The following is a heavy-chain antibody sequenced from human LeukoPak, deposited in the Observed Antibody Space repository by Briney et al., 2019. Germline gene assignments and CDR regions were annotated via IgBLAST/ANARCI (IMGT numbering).Heavy chain of an antibody. J-gene: IGHJ4*02. CDR1: GFTFSSYA. D-gene: IGHD3-3*01. Sequence: GGSLRLPCAASGFTFSSYAMSWVRQAPGKGLEWVSAISGSGGSTYYADSVKGRFTISRDNSKNTLCLQMNSLRAEDTAVYYCAKAPTIFEVVTYFDYWGQGTPVTVSS. CDR3: AKAPTIFEVVTYFDY. V-gene: IGHV3-23*01. CDR2: ISGSGGST.